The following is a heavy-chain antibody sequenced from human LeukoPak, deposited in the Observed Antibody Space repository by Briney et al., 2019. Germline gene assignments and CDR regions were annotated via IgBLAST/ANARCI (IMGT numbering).Heavy chain of an antibody. D-gene: IGHD3-10*01. J-gene: IGHJ6*02. CDR3: ARAPQLRNKITMVRGVRGMDV. Sequence: SETLSLTCAVYGGSFSGYYWSWLRQPPGKGLGWIGEINHSGSTNYNPSLKSGVTISVDTSKNQFSLKLSSVTAADTAVYYCARAPQLRNKITMVRGVRGMDVWGQGTTVTVSS. CDR2: INHSGST. CDR1: GGSFSGYY. V-gene: IGHV4-34*01.